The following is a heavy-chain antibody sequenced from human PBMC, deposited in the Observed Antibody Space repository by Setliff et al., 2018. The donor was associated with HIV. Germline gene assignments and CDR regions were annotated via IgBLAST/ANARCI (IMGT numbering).Heavy chain of an antibody. D-gene: IGHD6-13*01. CDR2: IYYTGST. Sequence: SETLSLTCTVSGGSISSSSYYWGWIRQPPGKGLEWIGTIYYTGSTYYNPSLKSRVTLSVDTSKNQFSLKLSSVTAADTAVYYCAKEARGIPTTGTGYWGQGALVTVSS. CDR1: GGSISSSSYY. J-gene: IGHJ4*02. CDR3: AKEARGIPTTGTGY. V-gene: IGHV4-39*02.